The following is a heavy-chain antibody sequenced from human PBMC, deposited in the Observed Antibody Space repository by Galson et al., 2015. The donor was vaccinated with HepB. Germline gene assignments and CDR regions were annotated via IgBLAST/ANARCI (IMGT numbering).Heavy chain of an antibody. D-gene: IGHD1-7*01. CDR3: FKELFAGQSDY. Sequence: SLRLSCADSGFFFSGTAMSWVRQAPGKGLEWVSAIGSDCNTHYTDSVKDRLTISRDNYRNTMYLQMSGLRAEDAALYYCFKELFAGQSDYWGQGTLVTVSS. CDR2: IGSDCNT. V-gene: IGHV3-23*01. J-gene: IGHJ4*02. CDR1: GFFFSGTA.